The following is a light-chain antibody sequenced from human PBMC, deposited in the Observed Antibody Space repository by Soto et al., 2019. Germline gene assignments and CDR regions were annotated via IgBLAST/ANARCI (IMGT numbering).Light chain of an antibody. J-gene: IGKJ4*01. CDR1: QSVSSY. CDR2: DTS. CDR3: QQYGSSPLT. Sequence: EIVLTQSPGTLSLSVGERVTLSCRASQSVSSYLAWYQQTPGQAPRLLIYDTSNRATGNPDRFSGSGSGTDFTLTISRLEPEDFTVYYCQQYGSSPLTFGGGTTVEIK. V-gene: IGKV3-20*01.